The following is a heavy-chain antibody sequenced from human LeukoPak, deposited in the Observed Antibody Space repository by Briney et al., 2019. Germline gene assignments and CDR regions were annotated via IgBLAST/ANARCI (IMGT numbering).Heavy chain of an antibody. CDR3: RADILTGWSISPDYFDY. J-gene: IGHJ4*02. Sequence: PGGSLRLSCTASGFTFGDYAMSWVRQAPGKGLEWVGFIRSKAYGGTTEYAASVKGRFTISRDDSKSIAYLQMNSLKTEDTAVYYCRADILTGWSISPDYFDYWGQGTLVTVSS. CDR1: GFTFGDYA. V-gene: IGHV3-49*04. D-gene: IGHD3-9*01. CDR2: IRSKAYGGTT.